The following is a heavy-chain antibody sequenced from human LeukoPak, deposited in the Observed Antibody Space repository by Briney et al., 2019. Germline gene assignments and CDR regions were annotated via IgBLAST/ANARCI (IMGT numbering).Heavy chain of an antibody. D-gene: IGHD3-22*01. CDR3: ARGLMGGYPYFEN. CDR1: GFTFSSYA. CDR2: INWYGNTI. V-gene: IGHV3-20*04. Sequence: PGRSLRLSCVSSGFTFSSYAMHWVRQAPGKGLEWVSHINWYGNTIGYGDSVKGRFTISRDNAKNSLYLQMNSPRAEDTAFYYCARGLMGGYPYFENWGQGTLVTVSS. J-gene: IGHJ4*02.